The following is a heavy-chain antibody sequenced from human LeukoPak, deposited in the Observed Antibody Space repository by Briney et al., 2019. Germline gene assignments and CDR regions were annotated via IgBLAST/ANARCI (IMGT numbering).Heavy chain of an antibody. CDR3: AKDLQVYDILTGYSSSDSGAH. CDR2: ISSSSSTI. J-gene: IGHJ4*02. V-gene: IGHV3-48*01. CDR1: GFTFSNYS. Sequence: GGSLRLSCAASGFTFSNYSMNWVRQAPGKGLEWVSYISSSSSTIYYADSVKGRFTISRDNSKNTLYLQMNSLRVEDTAVYYCAKDLQVYDILTGYSSSDSGAHWGQGTLVTVSS. D-gene: IGHD3-9*01.